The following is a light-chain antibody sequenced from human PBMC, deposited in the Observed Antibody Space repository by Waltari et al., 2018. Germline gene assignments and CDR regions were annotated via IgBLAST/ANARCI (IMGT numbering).Light chain of an antibody. CDR3: ATWDDSLNGVI. CDR1: SFNIGTTL. V-gene: IGLV1-44*01. J-gene: IGLJ2*01. CDR2: GKD. Sequence: HSVLTQPPSASGTPGQRVTISCSGGSFNIGTTLVNWYQQLPGTAPKLLIYGKDQRPSGVPDRFSVSKSGTSASLAISGLQSEDEADYDCATWDDSLNGVIFGGGTKLSVL.